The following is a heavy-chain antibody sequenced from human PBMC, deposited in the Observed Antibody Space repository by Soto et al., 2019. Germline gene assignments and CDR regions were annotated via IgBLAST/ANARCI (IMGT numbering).Heavy chain of an antibody. J-gene: IGHJ5*02. CDR3: ARHSSPYSYSDWFDP. Sequence: QLQLQESGPGLVKPSETLFLTCTVSGGSISSSGFHGGWIRQPPGKGLEWIGSISYSGTTYSNPSLKSRVTISIDTSKNQFSLKLSSVTAADTAVYYCARHSSPYSYSDWFDPWGQGTLVTVSS. D-gene: IGHD1-26*01. V-gene: IGHV4-39*01. CDR1: GGSISSSGFH. CDR2: ISYSGTT.